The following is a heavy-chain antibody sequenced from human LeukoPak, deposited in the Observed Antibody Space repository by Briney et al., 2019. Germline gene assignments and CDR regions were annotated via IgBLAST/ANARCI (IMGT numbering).Heavy chain of an antibody. Sequence: PSQTLSLTCTVSGGSISSGSYYWSWIRQPPGKGLEWIGEINHSGSTNYNPSLKSRVTISVDTSKNQFSLKLSSVTAADTAVYYCARLLGGYWGQGTLVTVSS. CDR1: GGSISSGSYY. J-gene: IGHJ4*02. CDR2: INHSGST. V-gene: IGHV4-39*07. D-gene: IGHD2/OR15-2a*01. CDR3: ARLLGGY.